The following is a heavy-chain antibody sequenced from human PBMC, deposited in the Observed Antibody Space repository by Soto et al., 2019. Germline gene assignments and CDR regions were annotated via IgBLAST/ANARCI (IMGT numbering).Heavy chain of an antibody. Sequence: ASVKVSCKASGYTFTSYYMHWVRQAPGQGLEWMGIINPSGGSTSYAQKFQGRVTMTRDTSTSTVYMELSSLRSEDTAVYYCAREEGVTVTTEVYYGMDVWGQGTTVTVSS. J-gene: IGHJ6*02. CDR1: GYTFTSYY. V-gene: IGHV1-46*01. CDR3: AREEGVTVTTEVYYGMDV. D-gene: IGHD4-4*01. CDR2: INPSGGST.